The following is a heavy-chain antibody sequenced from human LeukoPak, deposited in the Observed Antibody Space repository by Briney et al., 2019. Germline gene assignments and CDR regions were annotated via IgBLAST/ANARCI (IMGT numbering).Heavy chain of an antibody. J-gene: IGHJ4*02. CDR1: GYTFTSYY. V-gene: IGHV1-46*01. Sequence: ASVKVSCKASGYTFTSYYMHWVRQAPGQGLEWMGRIDPNSGSTSYAQQFQGRLTMTRDTSTSTVYMELSSLRSDDTAIYYCARGFSYACDYWGQGTLVTVSS. D-gene: IGHD5-18*01. CDR2: IDPNSGST. CDR3: ARGFSYACDY.